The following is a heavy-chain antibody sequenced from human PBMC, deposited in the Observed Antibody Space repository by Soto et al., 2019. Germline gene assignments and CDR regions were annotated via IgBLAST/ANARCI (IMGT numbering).Heavy chain of an antibody. Sequence: PSETLSLTCAVSGGSISSSNWWSWVRQPPGKGLEWIGEIYHSGSTDYNPSLKSRVTISVDKSKNQFSLKLSSVTAADTAVYYCARDGEGSGYPPDAFDIWGQGTMVTVSS. CDR1: GGSISSSNW. CDR2: IYHSGST. V-gene: IGHV4-4*02. CDR3: ARDGEGSGYPPDAFDI. D-gene: IGHD3-22*01. J-gene: IGHJ3*02.